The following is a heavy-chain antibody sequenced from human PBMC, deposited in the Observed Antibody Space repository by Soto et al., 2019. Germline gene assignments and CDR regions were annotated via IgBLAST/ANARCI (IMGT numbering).Heavy chain of an antibody. D-gene: IGHD2-2*01. Sequence: ASVKVSCKASGHTFTSYYMHWVRQAPGQGLEWMGIINPSGGSTSYAQKFQGRVTMTRDTSTSTVYMELSSLRSEDTAVYYCARGPRYCISTSCYSDAFDIWGQGTMVTVSS. V-gene: IGHV1-46*01. CDR3: ARGPRYCISTSCYSDAFDI. CDR1: GHTFTSYY. J-gene: IGHJ3*02. CDR2: INPSGGST.